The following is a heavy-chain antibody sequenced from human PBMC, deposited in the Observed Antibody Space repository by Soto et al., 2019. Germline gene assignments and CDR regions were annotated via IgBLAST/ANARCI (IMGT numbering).Heavy chain of an antibody. J-gene: IGHJ3*02. CDR1: GDSASSNSAT. V-gene: IGHV6-1*01. CDR3: ARYGYYDSSGSSAFDI. D-gene: IGHD3-22*01. Sequence: SQTLSLTCAISGDSASSNSATWNWIRQSPSRGLEWLGRTYYRSKWYNDYAVSVKSRITINPDTSKNQFSLQLNSVTPEDTAVYYCARYGYYDSSGSSAFDIWCQGTMVTV. CDR2: TYYRSKWYN.